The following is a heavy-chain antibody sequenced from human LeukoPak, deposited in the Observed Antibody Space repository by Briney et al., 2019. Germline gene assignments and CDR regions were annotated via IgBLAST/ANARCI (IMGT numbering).Heavy chain of an antibody. D-gene: IGHD1-1*01. CDR3: ARATGTPADY. Sequence: RASVRVSCTASGYTFTSYGISWVRQAPGQGLEWMGWISAYNGNTNYAQKLQGRVTMTTDKSTSTVYMELSSLRSDDTAVYYCARATGTPADYWGQGTLVTVSS. CDR1: GYTFTSYG. J-gene: IGHJ4*02. V-gene: IGHV1-18*01. CDR2: ISAYNGNT.